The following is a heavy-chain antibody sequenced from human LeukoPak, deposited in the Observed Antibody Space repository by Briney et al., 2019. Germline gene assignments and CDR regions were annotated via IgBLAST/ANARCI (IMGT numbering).Heavy chain of an antibody. V-gene: IGHV4-59*01. J-gene: IGHJ4*02. Sequence: PSETLSLTCTVSGGSISSYYWSWIRQPPGKGLEWIGYIYYSGTTNYNPSLKSRVTISVDTSKNQFSLKLSSVTAADPAVYYCARARSIAAAGLFDYWGQGTLVTVSS. D-gene: IGHD6-13*01. CDR3: ARARSIAAAGLFDY. CDR2: IYYSGTT. CDR1: GGSISSYY.